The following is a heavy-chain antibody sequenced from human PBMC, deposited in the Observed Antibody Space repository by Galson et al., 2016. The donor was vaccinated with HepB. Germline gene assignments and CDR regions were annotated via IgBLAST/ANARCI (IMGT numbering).Heavy chain of an antibody. D-gene: IGHD1-1*01. CDR1: GFTFSTYG. J-gene: IGHJ4*02. CDR2: INGDGSST. Sequence: SLRLSCAASGFTFSTYGMHWVRQARGKGLAWVSRINGDGSSTTYADSEKGRFTISRDNAKNTLYLQMNSLRAGDTAVYYCAVGNDPLDYWGQGTLVTVSS. V-gene: IGHV3-74*01. CDR3: AVGNDPLDY.